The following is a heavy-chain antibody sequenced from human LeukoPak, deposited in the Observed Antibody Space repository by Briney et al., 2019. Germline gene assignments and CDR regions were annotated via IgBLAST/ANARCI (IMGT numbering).Heavy chain of an antibody. J-gene: IGHJ4*02. CDR3: AKDRYFDSSGYADY. Sequence: PGGSLRLSCAASGFTFSSYSMSWVRQAPGKGLDWVSYISSSSAAIYYADSMKGRFTISRDNAKNSLYLQMNSLRAEDTALYYCAKDRYFDSSGYADYWGQGTLVTVSS. D-gene: IGHD3-22*01. V-gene: IGHV3-48*04. CDR2: ISSSSAAI. CDR1: GFTFSSYS.